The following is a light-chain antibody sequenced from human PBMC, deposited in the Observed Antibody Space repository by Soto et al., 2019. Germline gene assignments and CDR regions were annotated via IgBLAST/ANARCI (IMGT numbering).Light chain of an antibody. V-gene: IGKV1-5*03. CDR3: EQYNSYST. Sequence: DSQRTQYASTLDGAGGGRVSITFRASQSISSWLAWYHQKPGKAPKLLIYKASSLESGVPSRFSVSGSGTEFTLTMTRLHWDDSAPYYEEQYNSYSTVGQGTKVDIK. CDR1: QSISSW. J-gene: IGKJ1*01. CDR2: KAS.